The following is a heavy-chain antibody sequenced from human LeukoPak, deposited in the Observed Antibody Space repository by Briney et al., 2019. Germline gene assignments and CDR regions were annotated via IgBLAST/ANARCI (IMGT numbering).Heavy chain of an antibody. Sequence: ASVKVSCKASGYTFTSYGISWVRQAPGQGLEWMGWISAYNGNTNYAQKLQGRVTMTTDTSTSTAYMELRSLRSDDTAVYYCARFLITMVRGVIIPPDYWGQGTLVTVSS. D-gene: IGHD3-10*01. CDR2: ISAYNGNT. CDR1: GYTFTSYG. CDR3: ARFLITMVRGVIIPPDY. J-gene: IGHJ4*02. V-gene: IGHV1-18*01.